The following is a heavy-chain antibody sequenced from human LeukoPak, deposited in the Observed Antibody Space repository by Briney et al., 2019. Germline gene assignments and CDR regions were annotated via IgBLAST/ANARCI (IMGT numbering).Heavy chain of an antibody. J-gene: IGHJ4*02. V-gene: IGHV3-23*01. Sequence: PGGSLRLSCAASGFTFSSYAMSGVRQAPGKGLEWVSAISGSGGSTYYADSVKGRFAISRDNSKNTLYLQMNSLRAEDTAVYYCAKATGLSGDYYDSSAYSEFDYWGQGTLVTVSS. CDR2: ISGSGGST. CDR3: AKATGLSGDYYDSSAYSEFDY. D-gene: IGHD3-22*01. CDR1: GFTFSSYA.